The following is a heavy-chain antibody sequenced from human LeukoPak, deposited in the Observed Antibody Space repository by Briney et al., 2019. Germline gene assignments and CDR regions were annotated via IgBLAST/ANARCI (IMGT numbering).Heavy chain of an antibody. CDR1: GFTVSSTY. Sequence: GGSLRLSCAASGFTVSSTYMSWVRQAPGKGLEWVSLMYTGGTTYYADSVKGRFTISRDNSKNTLSLQMNSLRAEDTAVYYCARVYYGSGSPRHFDYWGQGTLVTVSS. V-gene: IGHV3-53*01. CDR2: MYTGGTT. J-gene: IGHJ4*02. D-gene: IGHD3-10*01. CDR3: ARVYYGSGSPRHFDY.